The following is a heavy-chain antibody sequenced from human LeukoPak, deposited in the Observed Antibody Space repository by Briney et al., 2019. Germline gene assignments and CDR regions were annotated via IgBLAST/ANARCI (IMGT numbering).Heavy chain of an antibody. J-gene: IGHJ4*02. CDR2: INTNTGNP. V-gene: IGHV7-4-1*02. CDR1: GYTFTSYA. D-gene: IGHD3-10*01. Sequence: GASVKVSCKASGYTFTSYAVNWVRQAPGQGLEWMGWINTNTGNPTYAQGFTGRFVFSLDTSVSTAYLQISSLKAEDTAVYYCARANFNYGSGSRMFDYWGQGTLVTVSS. CDR3: ARANFNYGSGSRMFDY.